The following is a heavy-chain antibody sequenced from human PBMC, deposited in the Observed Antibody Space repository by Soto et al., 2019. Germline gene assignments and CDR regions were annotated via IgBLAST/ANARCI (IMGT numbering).Heavy chain of an antibody. CDR3: ARGSYYSGWV. CDR2: TCYRSKWYS. CDR1: GDSVSSTSTA. J-gene: IGHJ4*02. D-gene: IGHD6-19*01. Sequence: SQTLSLTCAISGDSVSSTSTAWSWIRQSPSRGLEWLGRTCYRSKWYSDYAVSVKSRITINPDTSKNQFSLQLKSVTPEDTAVYYCARGSYYSGWVWGQGTLVTVSS. V-gene: IGHV6-1*01.